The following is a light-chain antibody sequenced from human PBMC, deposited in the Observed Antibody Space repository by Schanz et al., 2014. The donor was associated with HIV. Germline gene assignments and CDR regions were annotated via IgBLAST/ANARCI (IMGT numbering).Light chain of an antibody. J-gene: IGLJ2*01. Sequence: QSALTQPASVSGSPGQSITISCTGTSSNVGGYDYVSWYQQHPGKAPKLIIYDVSNRPSGISYRFSGSKSGNTASLTISGLQAEDEGDYYCSSHAGSDNFGIFGGGTKLTVL. CDR2: DVS. CDR3: SSHAGSDNFGI. V-gene: IGLV2-14*03. CDR1: SSNVGGYDY.